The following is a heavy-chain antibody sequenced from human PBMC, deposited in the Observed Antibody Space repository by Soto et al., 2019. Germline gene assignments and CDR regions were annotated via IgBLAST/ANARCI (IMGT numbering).Heavy chain of an antibody. V-gene: IGHV3-30*18. CDR2: ISYDGSNK. CDR3: AKESSGRITIFGVVISGMDV. CDR1: GFTFSSYG. Sequence: GGSLRLSCAASGFTFSSYGMHWVRQAPGKGLEWVAVISYDGSNKYYADSVKGRFTISRDNSKNTLYLQMNGLRAEDTAVYYCAKESSGRITIFGVVISGMDVWGKGTTVTVSS. D-gene: IGHD3-3*01. J-gene: IGHJ6*03.